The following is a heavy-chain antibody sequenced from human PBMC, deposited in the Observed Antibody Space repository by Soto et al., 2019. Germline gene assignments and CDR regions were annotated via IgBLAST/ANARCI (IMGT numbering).Heavy chain of an antibody. CDR1: GYTFTSYG. CDR3: ARGGPFWSGYLSYYYMDV. Sequence: QVQLVQSGAEVKKPGASVKVSCKASGYTFTSYGISWVRQAPGQGLDRMGWISAYNGNTNYAQKIQGRVTMTTDTATSTAYMELRSQRSDDTAVYYCARGGPFWSGYLSYYYMDVWGKGTTVTVSS. J-gene: IGHJ6*03. D-gene: IGHD3-3*01. CDR2: ISAYNGNT. V-gene: IGHV1-18*01.